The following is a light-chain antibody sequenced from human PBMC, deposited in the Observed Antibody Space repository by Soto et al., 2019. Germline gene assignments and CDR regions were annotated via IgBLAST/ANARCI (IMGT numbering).Light chain of an antibody. CDR3: QQYNNWPPWT. V-gene: IGKV3-15*01. CDR1: QSVSSN. CDR2: GAS. J-gene: IGKJ1*01. Sequence: EIVMTQSPATLSVSPGERATLSCRASQSVSSNLAWYQQRPGQAPRLLIYGASTRATGIPARFSGSGSGTDFTLTISSLPSEDFAVYYCQQYNNWPPWTFGQGTKVEIK.